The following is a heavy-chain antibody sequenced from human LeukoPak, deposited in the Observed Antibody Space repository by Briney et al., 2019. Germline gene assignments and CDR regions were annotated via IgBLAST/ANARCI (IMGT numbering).Heavy chain of an antibody. Sequence: PGRSLRLSCAASGFTFDDYAMHWVRQAPGKGLEWVSGISWNSGSIGYADSVKGRFTISRDNAKNSLYLQMNSLRAEDTALYYCAKGGYYYDCSGYYAQYFQHWGQGTLVTVSS. CDR2: ISWNSGSI. CDR3: AKGGYYYDCSGYYAQYFQH. J-gene: IGHJ1*01. CDR1: GFTFDDYA. D-gene: IGHD3-22*01. V-gene: IGHV3-9*01.